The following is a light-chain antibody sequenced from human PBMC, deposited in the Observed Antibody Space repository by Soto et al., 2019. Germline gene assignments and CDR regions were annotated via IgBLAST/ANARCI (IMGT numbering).Light chain of an antibody. Sequence: EIVLTHSPATLSFSPLERATLSCRASQSVSSYLAWYQQKPGQAPRLLIYDASSRATGIPDRFSGSGSGTDFTLTISRLEPEDSAVYYCQQHGTTFGQGTKVDIK. CDR3: QQHGTT. CDR1: QSVSSY. J-gene: IGKJ1*01. V-gene: IGKV3-11*01. CDR2: DAS.